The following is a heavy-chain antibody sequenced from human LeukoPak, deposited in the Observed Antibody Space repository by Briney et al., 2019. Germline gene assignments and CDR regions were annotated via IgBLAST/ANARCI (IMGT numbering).Heavy chain of an antibody. J-gene: IGHJ4*02. Sequence: MPSETLSLTCTVSGGSISSGGYYWSWIRQHPGKGLEWIGYIYYSGSTYYNPSLKSRVTISVDTSKNQFSLKLSSVTAADTAVYYCASSGQLAQFDYWGQGTLVTVSS. D-gene: IGHD6-13*01. CDR3: ASSGQLAQFDY. V-gene: IGHV4-31*03. CDR2: IYYSGST. CDR1: GGSISSGGYY.